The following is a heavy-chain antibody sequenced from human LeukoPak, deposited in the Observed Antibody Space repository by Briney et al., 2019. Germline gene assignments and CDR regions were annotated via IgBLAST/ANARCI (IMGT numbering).Heavy chain of an antibody. CDR3: ARVTDWNDLDY. D-gene: IGHD1-1*01. CDR2: IYYSGST. V-gene: IGHV4-39*07. CDR1: GGSISSNNYY. J-gene: IGHJ4*02. Sequence: SETLSLTCTVSGGSISSNNYYWGWIRQPPGKGLEWIGNIYYSGSTYYNPSLKSRVTISVDTSKNQFSLKLSSVTAADTAVYYCARVTDWNDLDYWGPGTLVTVSS.